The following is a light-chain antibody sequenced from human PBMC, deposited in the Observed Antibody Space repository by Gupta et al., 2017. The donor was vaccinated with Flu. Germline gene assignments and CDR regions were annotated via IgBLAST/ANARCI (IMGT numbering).Light chain of an antibody. CDR3: QQYDKWPAGT. J-gene: IGKJ1*01. Sequence: EIVMTQSPATLSVSPGERATLSCRASESVSRNLAWYQQKLGQAPRLLIYAASTRATGIPARFSGSGDGTEFTLTISSRQSEDLAVYYCQQYDKWPAGTFGQGTKVEIK. V-gene: IGKV3-15*01. CDR1: ESVSRN. CDR2: AAS.